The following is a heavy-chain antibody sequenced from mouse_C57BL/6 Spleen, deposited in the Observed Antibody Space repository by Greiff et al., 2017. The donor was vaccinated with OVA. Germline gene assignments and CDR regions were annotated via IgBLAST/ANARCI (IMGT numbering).Heavy chain of an antibody. CDR3: ASHRGYMDY. Sequence: QVQLQQSGPELVKPGASVKISCKASGYAFSSSWMNWVKQRPGKGLEWIGRIYPGDGDTNYNGKFKGKATLTADKSSSTAYMQLSSLTSEDSAVYFCASHRGYMDYWGQGTSVTVSS. J-gene: IGHJ4*01. V-gene: IGHV1-82*01. D-gene: IGHD3-1*01. CDR2: IYPGDGDT. CDR1: GYAFSSSW.